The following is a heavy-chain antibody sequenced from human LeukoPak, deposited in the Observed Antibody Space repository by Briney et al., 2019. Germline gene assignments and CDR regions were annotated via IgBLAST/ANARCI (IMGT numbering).Heavy chain of an antibody. J-gene: IGHJ6*04. V-gene: IGHV3-48*03. CDR2: ISSSGSTI. Sequence: LPGGSLRLSCAASGFTFSRNGMTWVRQAPGKGLEWVSYISSSGSTIYYADSVKGRFTISRDNAKNSLYLQMNSLRAEDTAVYYCAELGITMIGGVWGKGTTVTISS. D-gene: IGHD3-10*02. CDR1: GFTFSRNG. CDR3: AELGITMIGGV.